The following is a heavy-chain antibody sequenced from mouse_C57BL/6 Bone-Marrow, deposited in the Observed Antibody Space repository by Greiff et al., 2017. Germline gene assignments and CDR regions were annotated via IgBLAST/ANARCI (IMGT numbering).Heavy chain of an antibody. D-gene: IGHD1-1*01. Sequence: DVKLVESGGGLVQPGGSMKLSCVASGFTFSNYWMNWVRQSPETGLEWVAQIRLKSDNYATHYAESVKGRFTISRDDSKSSVYLQMNNLRAEDTGIYYCTSITTVVYWYFDVWGTGTTVTVSS. CDR1: GFTFSNYW. CDR3: TSITTVVYWYFDV. V-gene: IGHV6-3*01. J-gene: IGHJ1*03. CDR2: IRLKSDNYAT.